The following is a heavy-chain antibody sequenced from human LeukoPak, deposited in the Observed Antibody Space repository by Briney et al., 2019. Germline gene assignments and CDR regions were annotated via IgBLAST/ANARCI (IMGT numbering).Heavy chain of an antibody. V-gene: IGHV3-23*01. D-gene: IGHD6-19*01. CDR3: AKSVSGHPARDAFDI. J-gene: IGHJ3*02. Sequence: GGSLRLACTASSSTLSNYGMSCVRHAPGKGLEWVSSLSGSGRYTYYADSVQGRFSISKDNSKTTLYLQMNSLRAEDTAVYYCAKSVSGHPARDAFDIWGQGTMVAVSS. CDR2: LSGSGRYT. CDR1: SSTLSNYG.